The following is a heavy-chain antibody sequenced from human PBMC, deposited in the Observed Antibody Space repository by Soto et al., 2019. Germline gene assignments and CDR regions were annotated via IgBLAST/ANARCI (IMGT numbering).Heavy chain of an antibody. CDR3: ASCSGGSCSREYYFDY. D-gene: IGHD2-15*01. V-gene: IGHV4-31*03. J-gene: IGHJ4*02. CDR2: IYYSGST. CDR1: GGSISSGGYY. Sequence: SETLSLTCTVSGGSISSGGYYWSWIRQHPGKGLEWIGYIYYSGSTYYNPSLKSRVTISVDTSKNQFSLKLSSVTAADTAVYYCASCSGGSCSREYYFDYWGQGTLVTVSS.